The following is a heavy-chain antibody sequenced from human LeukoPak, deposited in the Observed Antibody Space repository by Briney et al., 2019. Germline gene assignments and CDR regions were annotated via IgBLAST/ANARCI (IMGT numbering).Heavy chain of an antibody. CDR3: ARNDYYSNYYYYMDV. Sequence: SETLSLTCAVSGYSISSGYYWGWIRQPPGKGLEWIGSIYHSGSTYYNPSLKSRVTISVDTSKNQFSLKLNSVTAADTAVYYCARNDYYSNYYYYMDVWGKGTTVTVSS. J-gene: IGHJ6*03. CDR2: IYHSGST. D-gene: IGHD3-22*01. CDR1: GYSISSGYY. V-gene: IGHV4-38-2*01.